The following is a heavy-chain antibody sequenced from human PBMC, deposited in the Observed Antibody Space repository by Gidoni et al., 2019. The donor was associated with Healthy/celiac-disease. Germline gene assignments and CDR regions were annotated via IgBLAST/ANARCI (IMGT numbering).Heavy chain of an antibody. CDR2: INHRGST. CDR1: GGSFSGYY. J-gene: IGHJ4*02. CDR3: ARYLNADLYIKRPYYFDY. D-gene: IGHD6-6*01. Sequence: QVQLQQWGAGLLKPSETLSLTCAVYGGSFSGYYWSWIRQPPGKGLEWIGEINHRGSTNYNPSLKSRVTISVDTSKNQFSLKLSSVTAADTAVYYCARYLNADLYIKRPYYFDYWGQGTLVTVSS. V-gene: IGHV4-34*01.